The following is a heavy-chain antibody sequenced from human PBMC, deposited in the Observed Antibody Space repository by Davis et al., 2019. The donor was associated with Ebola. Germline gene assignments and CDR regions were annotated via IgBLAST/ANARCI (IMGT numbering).Heavy chain of an antibody. D-gene: IGHD3-10*01. Sequence: PGGSLRLSCAASGFTFSDYYMSWIRQAPGKGLEWVSFISDSGKTISYADSVRGRFTISRDNAKNSLYLQMNSLRIEDTAVYYCAKTMGWLQQAGEEYFQHWGQGTQVTVSS. CDR3: AKTMGWLQQAGEEYFQH. V-gene: IGHV3-11*01. J-gene: IGHJ1*01. CDR1: GFTFSDYY. CDR2: ISDSGKTI.